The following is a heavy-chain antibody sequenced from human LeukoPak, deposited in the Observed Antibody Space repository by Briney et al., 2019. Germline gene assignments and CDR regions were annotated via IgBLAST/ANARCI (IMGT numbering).Heavy chain of an antibody. V-gene: IGHV3-23*01. CDR3: AKGSHGYSSSSADY. Sequence: PGGSLRLSCAASGFTFSSYAMNWVRQAPGKGLEWVSVISGSGGNTYYADSAKGRFTISRDNSKNTLYLQMNSLRVDDTAVYSCAKGSHGYSSSSADYWGQGTLVTVSS. J-gene: IGHJ4*02. CDR1: GFTFSSYA. D-gene: IGHD6-6*01. CDR2: ISGSGGNT.